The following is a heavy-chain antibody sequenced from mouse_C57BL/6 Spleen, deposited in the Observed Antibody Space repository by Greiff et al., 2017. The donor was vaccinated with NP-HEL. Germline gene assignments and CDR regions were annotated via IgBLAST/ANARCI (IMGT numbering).Heavy chain of an antibody. V-gene: IGHV1-9*01. CDR2: ILPGSGST. CDR1: GYTFTGYW. J-gene: IGHJ2*01. CDR3: ARKGRPAVYYCDY. Sequence: QVQLQQSGAELMKPGASVKLSCKASGYTFTGYWIEWVKQRPGHGLEWIGEILPGSGSTNYNEKFKGKATFTAATSSNTAYMQISNLTTEDSAIYYCARKGRPAVYYCDYWGQGTTLTVSS.